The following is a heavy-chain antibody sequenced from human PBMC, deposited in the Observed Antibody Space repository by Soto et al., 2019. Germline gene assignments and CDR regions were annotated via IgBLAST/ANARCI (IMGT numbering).Heavy chain of an antibody. D-gene: IGHD3-10*01. Sequence: QVQLVQSGAEVKKPGSSVKVSCKASGDTFNFYTINWVRQAPGLGLEWMGRFNPILSFSNSALKFQCRVTLTADKSTSTADMVLSSLRSEDTAIYYCATSFGSGSRAFDYWGQGALVTVSS. CDR3: ATSFGSGSRAFDY. CDR2: FNPILSFS. J-gene: IGHJ4*02. CDR1: GDTFNFYT. V-gene: IGHV1-69*02.